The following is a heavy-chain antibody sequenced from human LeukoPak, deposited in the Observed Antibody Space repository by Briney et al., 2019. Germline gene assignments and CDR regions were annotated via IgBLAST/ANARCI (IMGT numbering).Heavy chain of an antibody. CDR1: GGSFIGYY. CDR2: INHSGST. CDR3: AGVGTQRGAQADY. D-gene: IGHD1-14*01. Sequence: SETLSLTCAVSGGSFIGYYWSWIRQPPGKGLEWIGEINHSGSTNYNPSLKSRVTISVDTSKNQFSLKLNSVTAADTAVYYCAGVGTQRGAQADYWGQGTLVTGSS. V-gene: IGHV4-34*01. J-gene: IGHJ4*02.